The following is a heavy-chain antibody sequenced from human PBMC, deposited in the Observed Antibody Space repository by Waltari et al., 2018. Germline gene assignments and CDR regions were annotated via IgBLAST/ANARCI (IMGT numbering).Heavy chain of an antibody. Sequence: EVHLVESGGGLVKQGGSLRLSCEASGFSFSTYAMSWVRQTPGKALEWLASIGSGGSYIYYADSMRGRFVISRDDATNSLYLHIHSLRAEDTAMYYCAREGQQLARYLDSWGQGTLVTVSS. CDR1: GFSFSTYA. J-gene: IGHJ4*02. D-gene: IGHD6-13*01. V-gene: IGHV3-21*01. CDR2: IGSGGSYI. CDR3: AREGQQLARYLDS.